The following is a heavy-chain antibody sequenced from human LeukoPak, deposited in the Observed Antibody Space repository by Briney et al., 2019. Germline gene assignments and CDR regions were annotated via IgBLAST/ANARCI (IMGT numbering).Heavy chain of an antibody. D-gene: IGHD3-10*01. CDR2: IYYSGST. J-gene: IGHJ4*02. V-gene: IGHV4-59*01. CDR1: GGSISSYY. Sequence: SETLSLTCTVSGGSISSYYWSWIRQPPGKGLEWIGYIYYSGSTNYNPSLKSRVTISVDTSKNQFSLKLSSVTAADTAVYYCARVRGAGGYYFFDYWGQGTLVTVSS. CDR3: ARVRGAGGYYFFDY.